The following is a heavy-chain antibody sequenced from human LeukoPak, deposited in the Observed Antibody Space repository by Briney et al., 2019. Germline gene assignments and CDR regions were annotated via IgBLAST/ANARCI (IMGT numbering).Heavy chain of an antibody. V-gene: IGHV3-9*01. CDR2: ISGNSGSI. D-gene: IGHD3-9*01. J-gene: IGHJ4*02. CDR3: AKDTALRYFDYFDY. CDR1: GFTFDGYA. Sequence: PGGSLRLSCAASGFTFDGYAMHWVRQVPGKGLEWVSGISGNSGSIGYADSVKGRFTISRDNAKSSLYLQMNSLRVEDTALYYCAKDTALRYFDYFDYWGQGTLVTVSP.